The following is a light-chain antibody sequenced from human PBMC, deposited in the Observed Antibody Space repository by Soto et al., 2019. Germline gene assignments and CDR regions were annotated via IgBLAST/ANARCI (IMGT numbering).Light chain of an antibody. J-gene: IGKJ1*01. Sequence: DIQMTQSPSTLSASVGDRVTITCRASQSISSWLAWYQQKPGKAPKLLIYKAASLESGVPSRFSGSGSGTEFTLTISSLPPDDFATYYCQQYNSCPRTFGQGTKVEIK. CDR2: KAA. CDR1: QSISSW. V-gene: IGKV1-5*03. CDR3: QQYNSCPRT.